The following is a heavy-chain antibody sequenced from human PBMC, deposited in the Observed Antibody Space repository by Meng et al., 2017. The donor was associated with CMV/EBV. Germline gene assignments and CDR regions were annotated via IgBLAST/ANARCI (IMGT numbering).Heavy chain of an antibody. CDR2: IYYSGST. D-gene: IGHD6-19*01. Sequence: GSLRLSCTVSGGSISSSSYYWSWIRQPPGKGLEWIGYIYYSGSTNYNPSLKSRVTISVDTSKNQFSLKLSSVTAADTAVYYCARGRGQWLPHYFDYWGQGTLVTVSS. V-gene: IGHV4-61*01. J-gene: IGHJ4*02. CDR3: ARGRGQWLPHYFDY. CDR1: GGSISSSSYY.